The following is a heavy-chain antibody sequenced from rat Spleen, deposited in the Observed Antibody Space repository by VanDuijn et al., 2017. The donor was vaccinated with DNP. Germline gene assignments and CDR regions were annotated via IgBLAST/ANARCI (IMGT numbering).Heavy chain of an antibody. J-gene: IGHJ2*01. V-gene: IGHV5-27*01. D-gene: IGHD1-6*01. CDR1: GFTFSNYY. CDR2: ISTGGGGT. Sequence: EVQLVESGGGLVQPGRSLKLSCAASGFTFSNYYMAWVRQAPTKGLEWVAYISTGGGGTYYRDSVKGRFTISRDNAKSTLYLQMDSLRSEDTATYYCTTGVYTTDWDWGQGVMVTVSS. CDR3: TTGVYTTDWD.